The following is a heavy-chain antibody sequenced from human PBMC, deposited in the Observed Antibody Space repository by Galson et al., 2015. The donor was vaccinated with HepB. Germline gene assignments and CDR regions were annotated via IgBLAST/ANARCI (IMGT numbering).Heavy chain of an antibody. J-gene: IGHJ4*02. Sequence: SVKVSCKVSGYTLTELSMHWVRQAPGKGLEWMGGFDPEDGETIYAQKFQGRVTMTEDTSTDTAYMELSSLRSEDTAVYYCATNYDSSGINFDYWGQGTLVTVSS. CDR3: ATNYDSSGINFDY. V-gene: IGHV1-24*01. CDR2: FDPEDGET. CDR1: GYTLTELS. D-gene: IGHD3-22*01.